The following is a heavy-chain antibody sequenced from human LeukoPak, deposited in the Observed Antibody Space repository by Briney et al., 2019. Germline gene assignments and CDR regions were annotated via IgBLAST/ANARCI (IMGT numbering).Heavy chain of an antibody. J-gene: IGHJ4*02. CDR1: GGSFSGYY. V-gene: IGHV3-21*01. Sequence: ETLSLTCAVYGGSFSGYYWSWIRQPPGPGLEWVSSISSSSSYISYADSVKGRFTISRDNAKNSVYLLMNSLRAEDTAVYYCARDQSGYSYGRVDHWGQGTLVTVSS. D-gene: IGHD5-18*01. CDR2: ISSSSSYI. CDR3: ARDQSGYSYGRVDH.